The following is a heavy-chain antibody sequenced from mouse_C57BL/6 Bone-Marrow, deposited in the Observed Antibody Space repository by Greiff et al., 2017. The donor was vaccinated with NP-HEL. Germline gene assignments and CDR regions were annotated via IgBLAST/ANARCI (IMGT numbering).Heavy chain of an antibody. CDR1: GYTFTSYW. V-gene: IGHV1-64*01. J-gene: IGHJ2*01. D-gene: IGHD1-1*01. CDR3: ARCYYGSSLAY. CDR2: IHPNSCST. Sequence: VQLQQPGAELVKPGASVKLSCKASGYTFTSYWMHWVKQRPGQGLEWIGMIHPNSCSTNYNEKFKSKATLTVDKSSSTAYMQLSSLTSEDSAVYYCARCYYGSSLAYWGQGTTLTVSS.